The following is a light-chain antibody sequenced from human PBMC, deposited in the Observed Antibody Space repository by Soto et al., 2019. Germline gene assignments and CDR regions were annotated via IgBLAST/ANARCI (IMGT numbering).Light chain of an antibody. J-gene: IGKJ1*01. Sequence: DIQMTQSPSTLSGSVGDRVTITCRASQTISSWLAWYQQKPGKAPKLLIYKASTLNSGVPSRFSGSGSRTEVTLPISSLEREDFATHYCEQYNSYSEAFCQGTK. CDR1: QTISSW. V-gene: IGKV1-5*03. CDR2: KAS. CDR3: EQYNSYSEA.